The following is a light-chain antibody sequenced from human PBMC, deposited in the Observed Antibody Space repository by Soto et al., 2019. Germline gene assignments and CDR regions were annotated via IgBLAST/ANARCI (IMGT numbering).Light chain of an antibody. J-gene: IGLJ3*02. Sequence: QSALTQPASVSGSPGQSITISCTGTSNDVGGYNYVSWYQQHPGKAPKLMIYEVTNRPSGVSNRFSGSKSGYTASLTISGLQAEDEADYYCSSYASSSTLEVFGGGTKLTVL. V-gene: IGLV2-14*01. CDR2: EVT. CDR1: SNDVGGYNY. CDR3: SSYASSSTLEV.